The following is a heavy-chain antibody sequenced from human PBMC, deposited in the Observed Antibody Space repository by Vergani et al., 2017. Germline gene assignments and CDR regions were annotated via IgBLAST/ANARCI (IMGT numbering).Heavy chain of an antibody. CDR3: ARDPNSLWFGELFIDY. Sequence: EVQLVESGGGLVKPGGSLRLSCAASGFTFSSYSMNWVRQAPGKGLEWVSSISSSSSYIYYADSVKGRFTISRDNAKNSLYLQMNSLRAEDTAVYYCARDPNSLWFGELFIDYWGQGTLVTVSS. V-gene: IGHV3-21*01. D-gene: IGHD3-10*01. CDR1: GFTFSSYS. J-gene: IGHJ4*02. CDR2: ISSSSSYI.